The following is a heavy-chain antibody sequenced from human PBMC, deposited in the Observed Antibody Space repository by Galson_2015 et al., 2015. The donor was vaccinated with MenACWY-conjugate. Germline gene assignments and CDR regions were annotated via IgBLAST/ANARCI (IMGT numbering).Heavy chain of an antibody. D-gene: IGHD1-26*01. J-gene: IGHJ6*02. Sequence: QSGAEVKKPGESLTISCTGSGYSFSSYWIGWARQMPGKGLEWMGLISPGDSNTRYSPSFQGQVTLSADKSITTAYLQWTSLKASDTAMYYCARHPPGGRGMDVWGQGTTVTVSS. CDR3: ARHPPGGRGMDV. CDR1: GYSFSSYW. V-gene: IGHV5-51*01. CDR2: ISPGDSNT.